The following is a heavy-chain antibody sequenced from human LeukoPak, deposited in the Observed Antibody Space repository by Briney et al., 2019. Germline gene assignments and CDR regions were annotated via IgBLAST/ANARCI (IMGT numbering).Heavy chain of an antibody. Sequence: NSSETLSLTCTVSGGSISSYYWSWIRQPPGKELEGIGYIYYSGTTNYNPSLKSRVTISVDTSKNQFSLKLSSVTAADTAVYYCARGVYIAAAQYGYWGQGTLVTVSS. J-gene: IGHJ4*02. D-gene: IGHD6-13*01. CDR2: IYYSGTT. CDR3: ARGVYIAAAQYGY. V-gene: IGHV4-59*01. CDR1: GGSISSYY.